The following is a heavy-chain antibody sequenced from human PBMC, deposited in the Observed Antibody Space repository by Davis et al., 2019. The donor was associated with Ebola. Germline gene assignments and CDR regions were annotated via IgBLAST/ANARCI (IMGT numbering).Heavy chain of an antibody. CDR3: ASLDTAMVGFNY. CDR2: IYYSGST. CDR1: GFTFSSYS. Sequence: GSLRLSCAASGFTFSSYSMNWVRQAPGKGLEWIGYIYYSGSTNYNPSLKSRVTISVDTSKNQFSLKLSSVTAADTAVYYCASLDTAMVGFNYWGQGTLVTVSS. J-gene: IGHJ4*02. V-gene: IGHV4-59*01. D-gene: IGHD5-18*01.